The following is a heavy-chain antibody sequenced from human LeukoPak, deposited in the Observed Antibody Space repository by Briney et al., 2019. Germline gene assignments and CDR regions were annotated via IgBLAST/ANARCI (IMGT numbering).Heavy chain of an antibody. V-gene: IGHV3-7*01. Sequence: GGSLRLSCVASGFPFSSYWMTWVRQAPGKGLEWVANIKQDGSKKSYVDSVKGRFTISRDNAKNSLYLQMNSLRDEDTAVYYCARDAGGGDFDYWGQGTLVTVSS. CDR2: IKQDGSKK. CDR3: ARDAGGGDFDY. CDR1: GFPFSSYW. D-gene: IGHD3-16*01. J-gene: IGHJ4*02.